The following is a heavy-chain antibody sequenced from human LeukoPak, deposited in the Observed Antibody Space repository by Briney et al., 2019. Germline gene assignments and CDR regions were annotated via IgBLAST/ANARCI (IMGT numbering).Heavy chain of an antibody. CDR1: GVSVSSTNW. CDR3: ARIFAGFD. J-gene: IGHJ4*02. CDR2: IHHSGST. Sequence: SETLSLTCAVSGVSVSSTNWWSWVRQPPGTGLEWIGEIHHSGSTNYNPSLRSRLTVSVDRSENQFSLKLTSVTAADTAVYYCARIFAGFDWGQGTLVTVSS. D-gene: IGHD3-3*01. V-gene: IGHV4-4*02.